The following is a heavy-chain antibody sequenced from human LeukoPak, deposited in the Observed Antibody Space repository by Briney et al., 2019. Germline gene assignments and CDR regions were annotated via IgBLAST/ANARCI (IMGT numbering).Heavy chain of an antibody. CDR2: IIPIFGTA. CDR3: ARDSGYGSGSYSYSYYYYYYYGMDV. CDR1: GGTFSSYA. Sequence: GSSVKVSYKASGGTFSSYAISWVRQAPGQGLEWMGGIIPIFGTANYAQKFQGRVTITTDESTSTAYMELSSLRSEDTAVYYCARDSGYGSGSYSYSYYYYYYYGMDVWGQGTTVTVSS. V-gene: IGHV1-69*05. D-gene: IGHD3-10*01. J-gene: IGHJ6*02.